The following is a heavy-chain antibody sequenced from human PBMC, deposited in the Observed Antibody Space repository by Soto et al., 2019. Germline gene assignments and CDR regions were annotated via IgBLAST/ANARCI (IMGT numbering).Heavy chain of an antibody. D-gene: IGHD6-13*01. CDR1: GYTFTSYY. CDR2: INPRGGST. J-gene: IGHJ4*02. CDR3: ARDKAAAGTMFDY. Sequence: QVQLVQSGAEVKKPGASVKVSCKASGYTFTSYYMHWVRQAPGQGLVWMGIINPRGGSTSYAQKFQGRVTMTMDTSTSTVYMELSSLRSEDTAVYYCARDKAAAGTMFDYWGQGTLVTVSS. V-gene: IGHV1-46*01.